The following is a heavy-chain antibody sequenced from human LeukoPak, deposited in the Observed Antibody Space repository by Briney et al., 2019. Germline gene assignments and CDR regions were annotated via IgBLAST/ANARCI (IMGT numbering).Heavy chain of an antibody. CDR1: GFTFSSYG. J-gene: IGHJ4*02. CDR3: ARESPYGDYDY. V-gene: IGHV3-30*02. Sequence: PGGSLRLSCAASGFTFSSYGIHWVRQAPGKGLKLVAFIRYGGRDKYYADSAKGRFTISRDNSKNTLYLQMNSLRAEDTAVYCCARESPYGDYDYWGQGTLVTVSS. D-gene: IGHD4-17*01. CDR2: IRYGGRDK.